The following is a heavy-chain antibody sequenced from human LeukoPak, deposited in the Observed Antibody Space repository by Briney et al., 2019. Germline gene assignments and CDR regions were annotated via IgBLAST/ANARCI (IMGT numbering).Heavy chain of an antibody. Sequence: GESLKISCRASGYIFTNYRVAWVRQMPGKGLEWVGIIYPGDSETTYSPSFQGHVTISVDKSLTTAYLQWNTLKASDTAMYYCARLDEGFYYDDVGSNFWGQGTLIAVSS. J-gene: IGHJ4*02. D-gene: IGHD3-16*01. CDR1: GYIFTNYR. CDR2: IYPGDSET. V-gene: IGHV5-51*03. CDR3: ARLDEGFYYDDVGSNF.